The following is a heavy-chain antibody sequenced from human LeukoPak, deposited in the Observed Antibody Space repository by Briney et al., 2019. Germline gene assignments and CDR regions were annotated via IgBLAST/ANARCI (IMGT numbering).Heavy chain of an antibody. J-gene: IGHJ4*02. CDR1: GLTLSGYW. D-gene: IGHD5-18*01. Sequence: GRSLRLSCAASGLTLSGYWMHWVRQAPGKGLVWVSRINGDASSTSYADSVKGRFTISRDNAKSTLYLRMNSLRVEDTAVYYCARARGNTYGYFEYWGQGTLVTVSS. CDR2: INGDASST. CDR3: ARARGNTYGYFEY. V-gene: IGHV3-74*01.